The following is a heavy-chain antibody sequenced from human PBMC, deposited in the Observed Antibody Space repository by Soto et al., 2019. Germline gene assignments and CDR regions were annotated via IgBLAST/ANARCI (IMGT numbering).Heavy chain of an antibody. CDR3: AGDQGHYYYGMAV. V-gene: IGHV4-4*07. CDR2: IYTGGST. Sequence: PSETLSLTCSVSGDSISNYYWNWIRQPAGQGLEWIGRIYTGGSTNYNPSLKSRVTMSVDTSKNQFSLKLTSLTAADTAVYFCAGDQGHYYYGMAVWGQGTTVTVSS. J-gene: IGHJ6*02. CDR1: GDSISNYY.